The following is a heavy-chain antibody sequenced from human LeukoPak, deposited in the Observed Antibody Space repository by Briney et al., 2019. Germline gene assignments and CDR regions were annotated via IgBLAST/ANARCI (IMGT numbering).Heavy chain of an antibody. J-gene: IGHJ5*02. CDR3: AREYKLTMIVA. CDR2: IYSGGST. Sequence: GGSLRLSCAASGFTVSSNYMSWVRQAPGKGLEWVSVIYSGGSTCYADSVKGRFTISRDNSKNTLYLQMNSLRAEDTAVYYCAREYKLTMIVAWGQGTLVTVSS. D-gene: IGHD3-22*01. V-gene: IGHV3-53*01. CDR1: GFTVSSNY.